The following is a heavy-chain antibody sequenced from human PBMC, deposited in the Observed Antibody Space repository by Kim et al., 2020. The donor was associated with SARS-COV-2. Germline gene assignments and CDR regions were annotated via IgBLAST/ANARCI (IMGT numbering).Heavy chain of an antibody. CDR3: AKDIAAAGLYYYGMDV. CDR2: ISGSGGST. Sequence: GGSLRLSCAASGFTFSSYAMSWVRQAPGKGLEWVSAISGSGGSTYYADSVKGRFTISRDNSKNTLYLQMNSLRAEDTAVYYCAKDIAAAGLYYYGMDVWGQGTTVTVSS. V-gene: IGHV3-23*01. J-gene: IGHJ6*02. D-gene: IGHD6-13*01. CDR1: GFTFSSYA.